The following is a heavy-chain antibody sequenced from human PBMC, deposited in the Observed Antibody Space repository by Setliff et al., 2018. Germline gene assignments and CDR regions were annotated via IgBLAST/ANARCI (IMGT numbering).Heavy chain of an antibody. D-gene: IGHD3-22*01. V-gene: IGHV3-7*01. CDR2: IRPDGSET. Sequence: GGSLRLSCAASGFTFGSFYMTWVRQAPGKGLEWVANIRPDGSETGSVDSVKGRFTISRDNAKNSVYLQVNSLRAEDTAVYYCATNPPKGPSGGYYYDDPYYYYMDVWGKGTTVTVSS. CDR1: GFTFGSFY. J-gene: IGHJ6*03. CDR3: ATNPPKGPSGGYYYDDPYYYYMDV.